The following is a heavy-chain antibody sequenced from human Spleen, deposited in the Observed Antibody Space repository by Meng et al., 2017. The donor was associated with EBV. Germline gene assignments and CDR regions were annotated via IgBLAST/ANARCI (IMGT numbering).Heavy chain of an antibody. CDR1: GDSISRSDYY. D-gene: IGHD5-18*01. CDR3: ARDRGDTNAYDFDY. J-gene: IGHJ4*02. CDR2: MSYGGNT. V-gene: IGHV4-39*07. Sequence: QVQLRVSGPGLVKPSETLSLSCSVSGDSISRSDYYWGWIRQPPGKGLEWIGSMSYGGNTYYKPSLKSRVTISVDTSKNQISLQLSSVTAADTAVYYCARDRGDTNAYDFDYWGQGTLVTVSS.